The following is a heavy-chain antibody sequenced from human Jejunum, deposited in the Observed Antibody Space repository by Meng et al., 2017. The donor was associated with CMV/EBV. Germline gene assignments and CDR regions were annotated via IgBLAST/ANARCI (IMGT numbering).Heavy chain of an antibody. Sequence: CLVSVGTMIGHYWSWIRQSQGKGLEWIGHIYYTGRTKYNPSLKSRLTISVDTSKNQFSLQLSSVTAADTAVYYCATRLTEAAQIDNWGQGTLVTVSS. CDR1: VGTMIGHY. V-gene: IGHV4-59*08. CDR2: IYYTGRT. CDR3: ATRLTEAAQIDN. J-gene: IGHJ4*02. D-gene: IGHD7-27*01.